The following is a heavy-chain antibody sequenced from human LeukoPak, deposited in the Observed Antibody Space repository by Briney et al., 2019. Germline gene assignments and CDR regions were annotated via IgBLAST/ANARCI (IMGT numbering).Heavy chain of an antibody. Sequence: SETLSLTCAVSGYSISSGYYWGWIRQPPGKGLEWIGSIYHSGSTFYNPSVKSRVTISLDTSKNQFSLRLSSVTAADTAVYYCARRSGSGWDYFDSWGQGTLVTVSS. J-gene: IGHJ4*02. CDR2: IYHSGST. CDR1: GYSISSGYY. V-gene: IGHV4-38-2*01. D-gene: IGHD6-19*01. CDR3: ARRSGSGWDYFDS.